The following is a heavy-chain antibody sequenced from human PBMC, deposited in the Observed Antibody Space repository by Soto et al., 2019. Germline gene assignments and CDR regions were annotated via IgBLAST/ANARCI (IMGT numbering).Heavy chain of an antibody. CDR2: ISAYNGNT. CDR3: AREIENSHLFYDYIWGSYRSEELDY. D-gene: IGHD3-16*02. V-gene: IGHV1-18*01. CDR1: GYTFTSYG. J-gene: IGHJ4*02. Sequence: ASVKVSCKASGYTFTSYGISWVRQAPGQGLEWMGWISAYNGNTNYAQKLQGRVTMTTDTSTSTAYMELRSLRSDDTAVYYCAREIENSHLFYDYIWGSYRSEELDYWGQGTLVTVSS.